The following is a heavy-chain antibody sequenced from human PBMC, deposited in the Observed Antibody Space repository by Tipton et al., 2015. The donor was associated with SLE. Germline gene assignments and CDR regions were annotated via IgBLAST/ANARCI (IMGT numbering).Heavy chain of an antibody. Sequence: GLVKPSETLSLTCTVSGGSISSHYWSWIRQPPGKGLEWIGYIYSGGNPNYNPSLKSRVTISLQTSKNQFSLNLSSVTAADTAVYYCARRRATLRGASLYYFDYWGQGSLVTVSS. V-gene: IGHV4-4*09. CDR2: IYSGGNP. J-gene: IGHJ4*02. CDR1: GGSISSHY. CDR3: ARRRATLRGASLYYFDY. D-gene: IGHD2/OR15-2a*01.